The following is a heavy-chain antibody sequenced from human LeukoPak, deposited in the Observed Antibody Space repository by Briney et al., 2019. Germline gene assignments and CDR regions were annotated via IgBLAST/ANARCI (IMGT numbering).Heavy chain of an antibody. CDR3: GKTTTGYSSGQKPAWPVDY. D-gene: IGHD6-19*01. J-gene: IGHJ4*02. V-gene: IGHV3-23*01. CDR1: GFTFNSYA. Sequence: GGSLRLSCVASGFTFNSYAMYWVRKAPGKGLEWVSGVFGSGGSAHYADSVKGRFTISRDNSKNTVYLEMNSLRGEDTAIYFCGKTTTGYSSGQKPAWPVDYWGQGTLVTVSS. CDR2: VFGSGGSA.